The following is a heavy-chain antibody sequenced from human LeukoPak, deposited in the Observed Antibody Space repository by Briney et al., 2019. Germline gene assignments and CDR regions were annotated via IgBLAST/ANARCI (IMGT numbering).Heavy chain of an antibody. V-gene: IGHV3-30-3*01. D-gene: IGHD2-2*01. Sequence: PGGSLRLSCAASGFTFSSHAMHWVRQAPGKGLEWVAVISYDGSSRYYADSVKGRFTVSRDNSKNTLYLQMNSLRAEDTAVYYCARNDYAKYYFDYSGQGALVTVSS. CDR2: ISYDGSSR. CDR3: ARNDYAKYYFDY. J-gene: IGHJ4*02. CDR1: GFTFSSHA.